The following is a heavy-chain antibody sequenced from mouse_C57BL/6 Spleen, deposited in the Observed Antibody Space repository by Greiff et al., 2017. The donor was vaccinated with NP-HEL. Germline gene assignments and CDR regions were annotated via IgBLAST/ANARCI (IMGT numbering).Heavy chain of an antibody. D-gene: IGHD1-1*01. V-gene: IGHV5-6*02. CDR3: ASSITTVVPYFDY. CDR2: ISSGGSYT. Sequence: DVKLVESGGDLVKPGGSLKLSCAASGFTFSSYGMSWVRQTPDKRLEWVATISSGGSYTYYPDSVKGRFTISRDNAKNTLYLQMSSLKSEDTAMYYCASSITTVVPYFDYWGQGTTLTVSS. J-gene: IGHJ2*01. CDR1: GFTFSSYG.